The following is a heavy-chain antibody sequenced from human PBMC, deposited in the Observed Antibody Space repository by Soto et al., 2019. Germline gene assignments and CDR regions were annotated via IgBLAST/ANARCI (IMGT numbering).Heavy chain of an antibody. V-gene: IGHV4-59*12. Sequence: ETLSLTCTVSGGSINSYYWSWIRQPPGKGLEWIGQIYYTGSTNYNPSLKSRVTISVDTSKNQFSLKLSSVTAADTAVYYCARKRIAAAGTVIDYWGQGTLVTVSS. CDR2: IYYTGST. D-gene: IGHD6-13*01. CDR3: ARKRIAAAGTVIDY. J-gene: IGHJ4*02. CDR1: GGSINSYY.